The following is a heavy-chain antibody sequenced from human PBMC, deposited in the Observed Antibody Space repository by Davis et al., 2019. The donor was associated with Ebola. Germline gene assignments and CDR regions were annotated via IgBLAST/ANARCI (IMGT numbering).Heavy chain of an antibody. J-gene: IGHJ6*04. D-gene: IGHD3-10*01. Sequence: AASVKVSCKASGYTFKNYAISWVRQAPGQGLEWMGWISAYNGNTAYAQILQGRVTMTTDTSTGTAYMELRSLRSDDTAVYYCAGGAYGMDVWGKGTTVTVSS. CDR2: ISAYNGNT. CDR3: AGGAYGMDV. CDR1: GYTFKNYA. V-gene: IGHV1-18*01.